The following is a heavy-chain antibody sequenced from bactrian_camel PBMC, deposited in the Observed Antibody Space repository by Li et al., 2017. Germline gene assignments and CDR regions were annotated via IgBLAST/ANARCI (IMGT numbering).Heavy chain of an antibody. CDR3: AADGPDDCCQGSYDLYDYNY. CDR1: ALNFETYD. D-gene: IGHD3*01. V-gene: IGHV3S63*01. J-gene: IGHJ4*01. CDR2: ISSGGGYT. Sequence: HVQLVESGGGLVQAGGSLRLSCTVSALNFETYDVGWFRQAPGKGLEWISSISSGGGYTAYAESVKGRFTISTDNANNTLYLQMDSLKSEDTAMYFCAADGPDDCCQGSYDLYDYNYRGQGTQVTVSS.